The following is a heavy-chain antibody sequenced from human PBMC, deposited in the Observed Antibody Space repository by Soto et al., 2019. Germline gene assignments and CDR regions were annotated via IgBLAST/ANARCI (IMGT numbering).Heavy chain of an antibody. D-gene: IGHD6-6*01. Sequence: GGSLRLSCVASGFTFSSYGMHWVRQAPGKGLEWVAVMSYDGSHEYYADSVKGRFTISRDNSKTILYLQMNNLRLEDTAVYYCPKNGLRSSPSAIDSWGQGTMVTVSS. CDR3: PKNGLRSSPSAIDS. CDR2: MSYDGSHE. J-gene: IGHJ4*02. V-gene: IGHV3-33*06. CDR1: GFTFSSYG.